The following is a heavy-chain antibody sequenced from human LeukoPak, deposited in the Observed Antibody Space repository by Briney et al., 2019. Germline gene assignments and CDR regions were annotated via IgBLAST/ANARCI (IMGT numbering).Heavy chain of an antibody. CDR1: GYTFIAYY. J-gene: IGHJ4*02. V-gene: IGHV1-2*02. Sequence: WASVKVSCRASGYTFIAYYMHWVRQAPGQGLEWMEWINPSSGGTNYAQKFQGRVTMTRDTSISTAYMELSELRSDDTAVYYCAGQKDPRPIDYWGQGTLITVSS. CDR3: AGQKDPRPIDY. CDR2: INPSSGGT.